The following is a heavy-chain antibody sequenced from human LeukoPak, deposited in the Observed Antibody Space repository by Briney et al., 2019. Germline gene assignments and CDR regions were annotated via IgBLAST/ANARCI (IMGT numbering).Heavy chain of an antibody. CDR1: GGSISGYY. CDR2: IYYSGSP. V-gene: IGHV4-59*08. J-gene: IGHJ3*02. CDR3: ARQGCSGGNCYGDDAFDI. D-gene: IGHD2-15*01. Sequence: SETLSLTCTVSGGSISGYYWSWIRQPPGKGLEWIGYIYYSGSPNYNPSLKSRVTISVDRPKNQLSLKLTSVTAADTAVYFCARQGCSGGNCYGDDAFDIWSQGTMVTVSS.